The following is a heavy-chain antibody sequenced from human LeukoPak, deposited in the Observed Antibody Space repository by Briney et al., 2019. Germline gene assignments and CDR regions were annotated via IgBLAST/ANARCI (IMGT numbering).Heavy chain of an antibody. CDR1: GFTFSSYW. CDR3: ARVGAYCSSTSCYHYFDY. D-gene: IGHD2-2*01. J-gene: IGHJ4*02. V-gene: IGHV3-74*01. CDR2: INSDGSST. Sequence: QSGGSLRLSCAASGFTFSSYWMHWVRQAPGKGLVWVSRINSDGSSTSYADSVKGRFTISRDNAKNTLYLQMNSLRAEDTAVYYCARVGAYCSSTSCYHYFDYWGQGTLVTVSS.